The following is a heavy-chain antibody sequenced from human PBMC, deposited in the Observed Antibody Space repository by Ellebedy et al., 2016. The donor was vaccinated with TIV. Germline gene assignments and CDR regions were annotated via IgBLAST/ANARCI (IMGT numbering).Heavy chain of an antibody. J-gene: IGHJ4*02. CDR1: GFTFSNAW. V-gene: IGHV3-11*06. CDR2: IGGSTNYI. D-gene: IGHD3-22*01. Sequence: GGSLRLSCAASGFTFSNAWMSWVRQAPGKGLEWVSHIGGSTNYINYADSVRGRFTISRDNAKNSLYLQMNSLRVEDTGVYYCVRGRVESSDWGQGTPVTVSS. CDR3: VRGRVESSD.